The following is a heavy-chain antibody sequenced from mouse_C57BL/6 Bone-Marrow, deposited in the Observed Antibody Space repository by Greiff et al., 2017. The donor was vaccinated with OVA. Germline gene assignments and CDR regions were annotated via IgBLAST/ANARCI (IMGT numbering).Heavy chain of an antibody. J-gene: IGHJ4*01. D-gene: IGHD3-1*01. CDR3: ARDRGGDDMDD. CDR1: GYAFSSSW. Sequence: VQLQQSGPELVKPGASVKISCKASGYAFSSSWMHWVKQRPGKGLEWIGRIYPGDGDTNYNGKIKGKATLTADKSSSTAYMQLSSLTSEDSAVYFCARDRGGDDMDDWGQGTSGTVSS. V-gene: IGHV1-82*01. CDR2: IYPGDGDT.